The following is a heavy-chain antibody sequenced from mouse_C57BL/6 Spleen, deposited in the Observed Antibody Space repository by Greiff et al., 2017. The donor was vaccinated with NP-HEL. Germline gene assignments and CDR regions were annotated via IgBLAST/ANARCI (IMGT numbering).Heavy chain of an antibody. CDR2: IDPSDSYT. CDR3: ARIYYGYDYAMDY. J-gene: IGHJ4*01. CDR1: GYTFTSYW. D-gene: IGHD2-2*01. V-gene: IGHV1-69*01. Sequence: QVQLQQPGAELVMPGASVKLSCKASGYTFTSYWMHWVKQRPGQGLEWIGEIDPSDSYTNYNQKFKGKSTLTVDKSSSTAYMQLSSLTSEDSAVYYCARIYYGYDYAMDYWGQGTSVTVSS.